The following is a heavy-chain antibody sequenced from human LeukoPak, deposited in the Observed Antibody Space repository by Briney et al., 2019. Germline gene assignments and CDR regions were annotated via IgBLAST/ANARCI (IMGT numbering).Heavy chain of an antibody. V-gene: IGHV4-59*08. Sequence: SETLSLTCTVSGGSISSYYWSWIRQPPRKGLEWIGYIYYSGSTNYNPSLKSRVTISVDTSKNQCSLKLSSVTAADTAVYYCARHKHEVPDYWGQGTLVTVSS. CDR1: GGSISSYY. CDR2: IYYSGST. J-gene: IGHJ4*02. CDR3: ARHKHEVPDY.